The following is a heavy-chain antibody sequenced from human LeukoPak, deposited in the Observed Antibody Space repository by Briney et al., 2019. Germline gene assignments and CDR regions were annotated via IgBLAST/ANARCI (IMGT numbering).Heavy chain of an antibody. J-gene: IGHJ4*02. V-gene: IGHV1-2*02. CDR2: INPNSGGT. CDR3: ARLSEVLRYLYYFDY. CDR1: GYTFTGYY. D-gene: IGHD3-9*01. Sequence: GASVKVSCKASGYTFTGYYMHWVRQAPGQGLEWMGWINPNSGGTNYAQKFQGRVTMTRDTSISTAYMELSRLRSDDTAVYYCARLSEVLRYLYYFDYWGQGTLVTVSS.